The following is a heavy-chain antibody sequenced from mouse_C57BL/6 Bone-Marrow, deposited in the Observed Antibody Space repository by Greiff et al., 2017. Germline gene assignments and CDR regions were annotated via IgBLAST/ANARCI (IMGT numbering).Heavy chain of an antibody. CDR2: IYPRSGNT. D-gene: IGHD2-1*01. V-gene: IGHV1-81*01. J-gene: IGHJ3*01. CDR1: GYNFTSYG. Sequence: VQLQESGAELARPGASVKLSCKASGYNFTSYGISWVKQRTGQGLEWIGEIYPRSGNTYYNEKFQGKATLTADKSSSTAYMELRSLTAVDSAVYVGACSLPPAGVAYWGQGTLVTVSA. CDR3: ACSLPPAGVAY.